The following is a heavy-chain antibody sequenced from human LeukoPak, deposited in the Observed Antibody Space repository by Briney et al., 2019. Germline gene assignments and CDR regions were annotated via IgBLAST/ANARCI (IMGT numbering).Heavy chain of an antibody. CDR1: GFTFSSYS. V-gene: IGHV3-48*02. CDR3: ASSGSYRFDY. D-gene: IGHD1-26*01. CDR2: ITASGTAM. J-gene: IGHJ4*02. Sequence: GGSLRLSCAASGFTFSSYSMNWVRQAPGKGLEWVSHITASGTAMFYADSVKGRFTISRDNAKNSLYLQMNSLRDEDTAVHYCASSGSYRFDYWGQGTLVTVSS.